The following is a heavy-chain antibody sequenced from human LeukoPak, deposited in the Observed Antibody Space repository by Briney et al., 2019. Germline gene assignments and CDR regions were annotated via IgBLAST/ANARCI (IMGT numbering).Heavy chain of an antibody. CDR2: INHRGST. CDR3: ARGRMTTVTTAYYFDY. CDR1: GGSFSGYY. D-gene: IGHD4-17*01. Sequence: SETLSLTCAVYGGSFSGYYWSWIRQPPGKGLEWIGDINHRGSTNYNPSLKSRVTISVDTTKNEFAQKLRSVTAADTAVYYCARGRMTTVTTAYYFDYWGQGTLVTVSS. J-gene: IGHJ4*02. V-gene: IGHV4-34*01.